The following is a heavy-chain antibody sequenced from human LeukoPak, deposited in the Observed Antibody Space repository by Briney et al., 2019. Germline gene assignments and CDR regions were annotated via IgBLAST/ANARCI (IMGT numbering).Heavy chain of an antibody. J-gene: IGHJ4*02. CDR2: MNPNSGNT. D-gene: IGHD3-9*01. CDR1: GYTFTSYD. Sequence: ASAKVSCKASGYTFTSYDINWVRQATGQGLEWMGWMNPNSGNTGYAQKFQGRVTMTRNTSISTAYMELSSLRSEDTAVYYCARASHFDWLLPFDYWGQGTLVTVSS. V-gene: IGHV1-8*01. CDR3: ARASHFDWLLPFDY.